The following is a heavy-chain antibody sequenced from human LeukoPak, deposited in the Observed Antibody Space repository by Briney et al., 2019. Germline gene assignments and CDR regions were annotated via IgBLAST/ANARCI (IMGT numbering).Heavy chain of an antibody. CDR3: ARDLTTAAGTDY. Sequence: ASVKVSCKASGYTFTSYGISWVRQAPGPGLESMGCISAYNGNTNYAQKLQGRVTMTTDTSKSTAYMELRSLRSDDTAVYYCARDLTTAAGTDYWGQGTLVTVSS. D-gene: IGHD6-13*01. V-gene: IGHV1-18*01. CDR1: GYTFTSYG. CDR2: ISAYNGNT. J-gene: IGHJ4*02.